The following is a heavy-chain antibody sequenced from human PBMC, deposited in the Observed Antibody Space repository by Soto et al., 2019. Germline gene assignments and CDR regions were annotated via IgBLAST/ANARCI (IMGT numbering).Heavy chain of an antibody. CDR1: GFSLRTSGVG. J-gene: IGHJ6*02. Sequence: QITLKESGPTLVKPTQTLTLTCTFSGFSLRTSGVGVGWIRQPPGKTLEWVALIYWDNHKRYSPSLKSRLTITNATPETSVLMIITITITAPTRKVFCVQVRGGGRCPLCYPLEYLFGGDCWGQCTTVT. D-gene: IGHD3-10*01. CDR2: IYWDNHK. V-gene: IGHV2-5*02. CDR3: VQVRGGGRCPLCYPLEYLFGGDC.